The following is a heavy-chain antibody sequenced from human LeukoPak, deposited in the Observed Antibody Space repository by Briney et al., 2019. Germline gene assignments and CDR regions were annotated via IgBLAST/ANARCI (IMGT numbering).Heavy chain of an antibody. CDR2: IHSSGGTI. V-gene: IGHV3-48*03. D-gene: IGHD1-1*01. CDR1: GFTFSSYD. Sequence: GGSPRLSCAASGFTFSSYDMNWVRQAPGKGLEWVSYIHSSGGTIYYADSVKGRFTISRDSAKNSVYLRMNSLRAEDTALYYCARKLTGTTYFDCWGQGTLVTVSS. J-gene: IGHJ4*02. CDR3: ARKLTGTTYFDC.